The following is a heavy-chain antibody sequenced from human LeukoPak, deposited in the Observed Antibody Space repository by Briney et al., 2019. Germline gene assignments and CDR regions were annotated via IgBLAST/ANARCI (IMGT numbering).Heavy chain of an antibody. CDR2: INSDGSST. Sequence: GGSLRLSCAAPGFTFSSYWMHWVRQAPGKGLVWVSRINSDGSSTSYADSVKGRFTISRDNAKNSLYLQMNSLRAEDTAVYYCARPGDYGDYLDDAFDIWGQGTMVAVSS. J-gene: IGHJ3*02. V-gene: IGHV3-74*01. CDR3: ARPGDYGDYLDDAFDI. D-gene: IGHD4-17*01. CDR1: GFTFSSYW.